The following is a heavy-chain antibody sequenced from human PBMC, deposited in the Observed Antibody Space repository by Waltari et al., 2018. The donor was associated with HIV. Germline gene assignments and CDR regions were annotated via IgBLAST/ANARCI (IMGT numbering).Heavy chain of an antibody. J-gene: IGHJ2*01. CDR1: GGSFSNYY. CDR2: ISHRVST. CDR3: ARHALRVGAAYWNFDL. Sequence: QVQLQESGPGLVKPSETLSLTCTVSGGSFSNYYWSWIRQPPGKGLEWIAYISHRVSTNYNPSLRSRVTISLDTSKNQFSLKVTSVTAADTAVYYCARHALRVGAAYWNFDLWGRGTLVTVSS. D-gene: IGHD1-26*01. V-gene: IGHV4-59*08.